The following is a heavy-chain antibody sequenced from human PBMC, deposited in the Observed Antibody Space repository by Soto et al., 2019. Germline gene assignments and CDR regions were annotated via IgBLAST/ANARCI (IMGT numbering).Heavy chain of an antibody. J-gene: IGHJ4*02. CDR1: GGSISSGGYY. D-gene: IGHD2-2*01. CDR3: AREVVPAAIYDY. V-gene: IGHV4-31*03. CDR2: IYYSGST. Sequence: QVQLQESGPGLVKPSQTLSLTCTVSGGSISSGGYYWSWIRQHPGKGLEWIGYIYYSGSTYYNPSLRSRVTISVDTSKTQFSLKLSSVTAADTAVYYCAREVVPAAIYDYWGQGTLVTVSS.